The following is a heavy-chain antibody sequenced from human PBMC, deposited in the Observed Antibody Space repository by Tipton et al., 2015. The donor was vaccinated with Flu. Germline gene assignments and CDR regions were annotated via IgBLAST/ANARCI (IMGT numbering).Heavy chain of an antibody. V-gene: IGHV4-38-2*02. Sequence: TLSLTCTVSQYSISSSDYWGWIRKPPGKGLEWIGYIYDSGSTNYNPSLKSRVTISVDTSKNQFSLKLTSVTAADTAVYYCARRDYDILTGSRAFDIWGQGTMVTVSP. CDR1: QYSISSSDY. CDR2: IYDSGST. J-gene: IGHJ3*02. D-gene: IGHD3-9*01. CDR3: ARRDYDILTGSRAFDI.